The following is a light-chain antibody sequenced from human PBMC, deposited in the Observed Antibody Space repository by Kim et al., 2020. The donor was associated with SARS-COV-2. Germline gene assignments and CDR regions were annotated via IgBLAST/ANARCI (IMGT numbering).Light chain of an antibody. CDR2: EDN. CDR1: SGSIASNY. Sequence: NFMLTQPHSVSASPGKTVTISCAGSSGSIASNYVQWYQQRPGSAPTTVIYEDNQRPSGVPDRFSGSIDSSSNSASLTISGLKTEDEADYYCQSYDSDHHWLFGGGTQLTVL. CDR3: QSYDSDHHWL. J-gene: IGLJ3*02. V-gene: IGLV6-57*02.